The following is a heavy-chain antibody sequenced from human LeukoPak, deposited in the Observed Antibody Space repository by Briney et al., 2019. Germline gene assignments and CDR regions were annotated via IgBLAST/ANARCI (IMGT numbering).Heavy chain of an antibody. Sequence: WRSLRLSCAASGFTFSSYGMHWVRQAPGKGLEWVAVISYDGSNKYYADSVKGRFTISRDNSKNTLYLQMNSLRAEDTAVYYCARTYSSSWYDYWGQGTLVTVSS. CDR3: ARTYSSSWYDY. CDR1: GFTFSSYG. V-gene: IGHV3-30*03. J-gene: IGHJ4*02. D-gene: IGHD6-13*01. CDR2: ISYDGSNK.